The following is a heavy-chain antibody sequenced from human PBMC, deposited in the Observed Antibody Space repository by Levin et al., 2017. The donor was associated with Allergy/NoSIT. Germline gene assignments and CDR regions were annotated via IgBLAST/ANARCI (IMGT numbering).Heavy chain of an antibody. J-gene: IGHJ3*02. D-gene: IGHD3-10*01. Sequence: QAGGSLRLSCAASGFTVSSNYMSWVRQAPGKGLEWVSVIYSGGSTYYADSVKGRFTISRDNSKNTLYLQMNSLRVEDTAIYYCAKASTIVVPRDAYDIWGRGTMVTVSS. CDR2: IYSGGST. CDR1: GFTVSSNY. V-gene: IGHV3-53*01. CDR3: AKASTIVVPRDAYDI.